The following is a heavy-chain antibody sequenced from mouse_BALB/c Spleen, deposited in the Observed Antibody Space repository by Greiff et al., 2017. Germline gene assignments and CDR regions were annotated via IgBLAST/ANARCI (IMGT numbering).Heavy chain of an antibody. CDR2: ISYDGSN. Sequence: EVQLVESGPGLVKPSQSLSLTCSVTGYSITSGYYWNWIRQFPGNKLEWMGYISYDGSNNYNPSLKNRISITRDTSKNQFFLKLNSVTTEDTATYYCARVGSYAMDYWGQGTSVTVSS. J-gene: IGHJ4*01. CDR1: GYSITSGYY. V-gene: IGHV3-6*02. CDR3: ARVGSYAMDY. D-gene: IGHD3-3*01.